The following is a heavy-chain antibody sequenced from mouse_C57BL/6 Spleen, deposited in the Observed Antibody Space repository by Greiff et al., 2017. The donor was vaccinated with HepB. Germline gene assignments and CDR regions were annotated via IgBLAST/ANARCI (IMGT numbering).Heavy chain of an antibody. CDR2: IHPNSGST. J-gene: IGHJ4*01. V-gene: IGHV1-64*01. D-gene: IGHD2-4*01. CDR1: GYTFTSYW. Sequence: QVQLQQPGAELVKPGASVKLSCKASGYTFTSYWMHWVKQRPGQGLEWIGMIHPNSGSTNYNEKFKSKATLTVDKSSSTAYMQLSSLTSEDSAVYYCAREGDYDGDYAMDYWGQGTSVTVSS. CDR3: AREGDYDGDYAMDY.